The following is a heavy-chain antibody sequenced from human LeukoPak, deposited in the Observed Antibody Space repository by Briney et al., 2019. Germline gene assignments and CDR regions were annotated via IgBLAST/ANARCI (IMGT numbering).Heavy chain of an antibody. J-gene: IGHJ4*02. Sequence: GGSLRLSCAASGFTFSSYAMHWVRQAPGKGLEWVAVISFDGSNKYYADSVKGRFTISRDNSKNTLYLQMNSLRAEDTAIYYCARGIATAGPPFDYWGQGTQVTVSS. CDR1: GFTFSSYA. CDR2: ISFDGSNK. V-gene: IGHV3-30-3*01. D-gene: IGHD6-13*01. CDR3: ARGIATAGPPFDY.